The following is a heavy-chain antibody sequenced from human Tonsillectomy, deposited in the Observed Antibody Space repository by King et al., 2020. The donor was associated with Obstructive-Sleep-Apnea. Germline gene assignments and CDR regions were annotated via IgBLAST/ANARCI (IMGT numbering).Heavy chain of an antibody. CDR1: GYTFTGYY. J-gene: IGHJ6*02. V-gene: IGHV1-2*04. CDR2: INPNSGGT. Sequence: VQLVESGTEVKKPGASVKVSCKASGYTFTGYYIHWVRQAPGQGLEWMGWINPNSGGTHYAQTFQGWVTMTRDTSISTTYMELSRLKSDDTAVYYCAREVSGRYYEPGMDVWGPGTTVTVSS. D-gene: IGHD1-26*01. CDR3: AREVSGRYYEPGMDV.